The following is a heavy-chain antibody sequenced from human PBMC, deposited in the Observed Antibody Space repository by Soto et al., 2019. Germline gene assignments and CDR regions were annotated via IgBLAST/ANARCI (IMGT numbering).Heavy chain of an antibody. Sequence: QVQLVESGGGVVQPGRSLRLSCAASGFTFSSYGMHWVRQAPGKGLEWVAVIWYDGSTKYYADSVKGRFTISRDISNTLYLQMNNLRAEDTALYYCARDLRRGYGMDVWGQGTTVTVSS. J-gene: IGHJ6*02. CDR3: ARDLRRGYGMDV. CDR1: GFTFSSYG. CDR2: IWYDGSTK. V-gene: IGHV3-33*01.